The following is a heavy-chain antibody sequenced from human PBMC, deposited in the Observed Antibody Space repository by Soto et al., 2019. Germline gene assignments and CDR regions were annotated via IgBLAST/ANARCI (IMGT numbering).Heavy chain of an antibody. V-gene: IGHV1-8*01. D-gene: IGHD5-12*01. CDR3: ARATRGYSGYCRKYCYFMDV. CDR1: GYTFTSYD. CDR2: MNPNSANT. Sequence: ASVKVSCKASGYTFTSYDINWVRQATGQGLEWMGWMNPNSANTGYAQKFQGRVTMTRNISIGTAYMELSSLRSEDTAVYYCARATRGYSGYCRKYCYFMDVWGKGTTVTVSS. J-gene: IGHJ6*03.